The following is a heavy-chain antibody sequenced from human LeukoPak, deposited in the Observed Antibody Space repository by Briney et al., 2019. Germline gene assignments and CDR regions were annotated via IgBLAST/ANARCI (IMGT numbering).Heavy chain of an antibody. J-gene: IGHJ4*02. CDR2: ITAYDGKT. CDR1: GYTFTSHG. Sequence: SVHDTCQASGYTFTSHGFSWLRQSPLHGLDWVALITAYDGKTEDAPMFKGRVILTTDRTASTYYMEVTSLRSDDTAVYYCARDWPAVIADHWGLGTLVTVSS. V-gene: IGHV1-18*01. D-gene: IGHD2-15*01. CDR3: ARDWPAVIADH.